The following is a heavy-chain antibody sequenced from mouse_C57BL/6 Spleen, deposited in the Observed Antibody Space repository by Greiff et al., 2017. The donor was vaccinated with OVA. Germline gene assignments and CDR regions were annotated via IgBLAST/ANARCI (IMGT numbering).Heavy chain of an antibody. V-gene: IGHV10-1*01. D-gene: IGHD2-4*01. J-gene: IGHJ3*01. CDR2: IRSKSNNYAT. CDR3: VRVYYDYDVPWFAY. Sequence: EVKLVESGGGLVQPKGSLKLSCAASGFSFNTYAMNWVRQAPGKGLEWVARIRSKSNNYATYYADSVKDRFTISRDDSESMLYLQMNNLKTEDTAMYYCVRVYYDYDVPWFAYWGQGTLVTVSA. CDR1: GFSFNTYA.